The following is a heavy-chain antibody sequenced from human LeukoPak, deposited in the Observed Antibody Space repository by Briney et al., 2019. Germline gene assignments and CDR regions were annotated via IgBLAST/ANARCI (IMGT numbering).Heavy chain of an antibody. D-gene: IGHD4-17*01. CDR3: ARRRRDYGDNWFDP. CDR2: IYPGDSDT. CDR1: GYSFTSYW. Sequence: GESLKISCKGSGYSFTSYWIGWVRQMPGKGLEWMGIIYPGDSDTRYSPSFQGQVTISADKSISTAYLQWSSLKASDTATHYCARRRRDYGDNWFDPWGQGTLVTVSS. V-gene: IGHV5-51*01. J-gene: IGHJ5*02.